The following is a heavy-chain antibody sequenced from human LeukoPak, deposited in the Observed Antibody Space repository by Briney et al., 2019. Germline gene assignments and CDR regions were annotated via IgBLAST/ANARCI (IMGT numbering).Heavy chain of an antibody. V-gene: IGHV3-30-3*01. J-gene: IGHJ6*02. CDR3: ARASVAGTYYYYGMDV. D-gene: IGHD6-19*01. CDR1: EFTFSSYW. Sequence: GGSLRLSCAASEFTFSSYWMSWVRQAPGKGLEWVAVISYDGSNKYYADSVKGRFTISRDNSKNTLYLQMNSLRAEDTAVYYCARASVAGTYYYYGMDVWGQGTTVTVSS. CDR2: ISYDGSNK.